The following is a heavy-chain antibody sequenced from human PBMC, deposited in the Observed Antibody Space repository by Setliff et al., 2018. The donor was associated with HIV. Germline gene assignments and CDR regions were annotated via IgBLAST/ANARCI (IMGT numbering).Heavy chain of an antibody. CDR3: ARGSRSPLVNKFRVTPALDY. CDR2: ISHSGST. Sequence: PSETLSLTCAVYGGSFSGHYWSWIRQTPGKGLEWIGDISHSGSTNYNPSLKSRVTISVDTSKNQFSLRLTSVTAADTAVYFCARGSRSPLVNKFRVTPALDYWGQGTLVTVSS. D-gene: IGHD2-21*02. CDR1: GGSFSGHY. J-gene: IGHJ4*01. V-gene: IGHV4-34*01.